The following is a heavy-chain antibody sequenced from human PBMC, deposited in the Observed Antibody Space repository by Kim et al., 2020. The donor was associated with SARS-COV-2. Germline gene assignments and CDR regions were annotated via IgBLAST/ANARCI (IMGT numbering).Heavy chain of an antibody. CDR2: IYYSGIT. CDR1: GDSISSSSYY. J-gene: IGHJ6*02. D-gene: IGHD6-13*01. V-gene: IGHV4-39*01. CDR3: SSQDTSTSWDFHL. Sequence: SETLSLTCTVSGDSISSSSYYWGWIRQPPGKGLEWIGSIYYSGITHHNPSLKSRVTISVDTSKNQFSLKLRPGTAADTAVYYCSSQDTSTSWDFHLCGQGTTVTVSS.